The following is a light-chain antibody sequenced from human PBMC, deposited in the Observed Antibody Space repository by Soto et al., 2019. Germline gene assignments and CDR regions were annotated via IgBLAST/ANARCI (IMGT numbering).Light chain of an antibody. V-gene: IGLV1-51*01. Sequence: QSVLTQPPSVSAAPGQKVTISCSGSSSNIGNNYVSWYQQLPGTAPKLLIYDNNKRPSGIPDRFSGSKSGTSATLGITGLQTGDEADYYCGTWDSSLSGGVFGTGTKVTVL. CDR3: GTWDSSLSGGV. CDR2: DNN. CDR1: SSNIGNNY. J-gene: IGLJ1*01.